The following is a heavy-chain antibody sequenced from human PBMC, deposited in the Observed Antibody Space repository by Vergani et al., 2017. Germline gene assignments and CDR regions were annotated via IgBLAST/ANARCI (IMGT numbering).Heavy chain of an antibody. CDR2: ISGSGGST. V-gene: IGHV3-23*04. CDR1: GFTFNHYA. D-gene: IGHD5-12*01. J-gene: IGHJ6*02. Sequence: VQLVESGGGVVQPGTSLRLSCAASGFTFNHYAMNWVRQAPGKGLEWVSGISGSGGSTYYAGSVKGRFTVSRDSSKNTLYLQMNSLSAGDTAVYYCAKANPRNSGYDYLYYYHAMDVWGQGTTVTVSS. CDR3: AKANPRNSGYDYLYYYHAMDV.